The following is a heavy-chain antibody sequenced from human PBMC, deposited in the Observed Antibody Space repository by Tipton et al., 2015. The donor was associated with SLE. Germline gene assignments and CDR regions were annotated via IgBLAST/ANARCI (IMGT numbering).Heavy chain of an antibody. CDR2: IYHSGST. J-gene: IGHJ4*02. Sequence: TLSLTCAVSGYSISSGYYWGWIRQPPGKGLEWIGSIYHSGSTYYNPSLKSRVTISVDTSKNQFSLKLSSVTAADMAVYYCARHRVRYNWNDVGYWGQGTLVTVSS. CDR3: ARHRVRYNWNDVGY. D-gene: IGHD1-20*01. CDR1: GYSISSGYY. V-gene: IGHV4-38-2*01.